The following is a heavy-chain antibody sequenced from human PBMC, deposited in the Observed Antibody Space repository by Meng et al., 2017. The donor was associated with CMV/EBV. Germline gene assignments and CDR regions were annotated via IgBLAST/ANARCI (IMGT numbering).Heavy chain of an antibody. Sequence: SVKVSCKASGCTFSSYTISWVRQAPGQGLEWMGRIIPILGKTDYAQKFQGRVTITADTSTNTSYMELSSLRSDDTAVYYCARSEFTGYDFVSSLMTWWGQGTLVTVSS. CDR3: ARSEFTGYDFVSSLMTW. J-gene: IGHJ4*02. D-gene: IGHD5-12*01. CDR2: IIPILGKT. CDR1: GCTFSSYT. V-gene: IGHV1-69*02.